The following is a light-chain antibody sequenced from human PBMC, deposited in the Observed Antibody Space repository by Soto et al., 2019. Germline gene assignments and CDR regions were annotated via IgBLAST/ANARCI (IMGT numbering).Light chain of an antibody. CDR2: GAS. J-gene: IGKJ3*01. CDR3: QQYGSSFT. CDR1: QSVSSSY. Sequence: EIVLTQSPGTLSLSPGERATLSCRASQSVSSSYLAWYQQKPGQAPRLLISGASSRATGIPDRFSGSGSGTDFTITISRLEPEDFAVYYCQQYGSSFTFGPGTKVDIK. V-gene: IGKV3-20*01.